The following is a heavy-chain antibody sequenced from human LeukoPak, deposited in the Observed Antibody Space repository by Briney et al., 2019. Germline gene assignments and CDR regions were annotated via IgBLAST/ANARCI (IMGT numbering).Heavy chain of an antibody. J-gene: IGHJ6*02. CDR2: MNPNSGNT. Sequence: ASVKVSCKASGYTFTSYDINWVRLATGQGLEWMGWMNPNSGNTGYAQKFQGRVTMTRNTSISTAYMELSSLRSEDTAVYYCAIGGSSGYYYYGMDVWGQGTTVTVSS. V-gene: IGHV1-8*01. CDR3: AIGGSSGYYYYGMDV. D-gene: IGHD3-22*01. CDR1: GYTFTSYD.